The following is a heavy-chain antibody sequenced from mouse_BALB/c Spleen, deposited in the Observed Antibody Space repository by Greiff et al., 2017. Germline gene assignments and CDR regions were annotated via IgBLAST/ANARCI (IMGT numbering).Heavy chain of an antibody. V-gene: IGHV2-9*02. J-gene: IGHJ2*01. CDR2: IWAGGST. CDR1: GFSLTSYG. CDR3: ARDSSLYFDY. D-gene: IGHD1-1*01. Sequence: VHLVESGPGLVAPSQSLSITCTVSGFSLTSYGVHWVRQPPGKGLEWLGVIWAGGSTNYNSALMSRLSISKDNSKSQVFLKMNSLQTDDTAMYYCARDSSLYFDYWGQGTTLTVSS.